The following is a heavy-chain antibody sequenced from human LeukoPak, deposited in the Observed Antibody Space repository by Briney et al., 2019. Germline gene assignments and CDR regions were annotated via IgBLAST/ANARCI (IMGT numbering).Heavy chain of an antibody. Sequence: GGSLRLSCAASGFTFSSYAMHWVRQAPGKGLEYVSAISSNGGSTYYVNSVKGRFTISRDNSKNTLYLQMGSLRVEDMAVYYCARGGLGFGELSPAHFDYWGQGTLVTVSS. CDR1: GFTFSSYA. CDR2: ISSNGGST. D-gene: IGHD3-10*01. J-gene: IGHJ4*02. CDR3: ARGGLGFGELSPAHFDY. V-gene: IGHV3-64*01.